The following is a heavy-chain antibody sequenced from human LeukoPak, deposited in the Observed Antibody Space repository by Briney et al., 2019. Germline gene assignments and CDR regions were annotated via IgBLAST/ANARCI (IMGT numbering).Heavy chain of an antibody. J-gene: IGHJ6*02. CDR1: GDSISSHH. Sequence: SETLSLTCTVSGDSISSHHWNWIRQPPGKGLEWIGYIYYSGSTNYNPSLKSRVTISVDTSKNQFSLKLSSVTAADTAVYYCARHGPQYYYYGMDVWGQGTTVTVSS. D-gene: IGHD4-11*01. CDR2: IYYSGST. V-gene: IGHV4-59*08. CDR3: ARHGPQYYYYGMDV.